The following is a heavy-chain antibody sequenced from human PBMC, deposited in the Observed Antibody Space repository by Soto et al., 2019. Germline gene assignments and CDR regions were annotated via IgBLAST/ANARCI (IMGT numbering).Heavy chain of an antibody. V-gene: IGHV4-31*03. D-gene: IGHD6-6*01. CDR1: SDSMNSGGYY. CDR3: ARRGGSSSRYYYYAMDV. CDR2: IYSNGDT. Sequence: SETLSLTCSVSSDSMNSGGYYWSWIRQHPGKGLEWIGYIYSNGDTYYNPSLKSRVTISVDTSKNQFSLNLTSVTAADTAVYYCARRGGSSSRYYYYAMDVWGQGTTVTVSS. J-gene: IGHJ6*02.